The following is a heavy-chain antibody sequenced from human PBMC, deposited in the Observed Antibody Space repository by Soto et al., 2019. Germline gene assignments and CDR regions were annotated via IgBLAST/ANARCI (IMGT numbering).Heavy chain of an antibody. V-gene: IGHV3-23*01. Sequence: GGSLRLSCVASRFDFSSYEMSWVRQAAGKGLEWVSRVSLTGDRTNYAGSVKGRFTVSRDNFKNALYLEMDSLRPDDTAIYYCARGGGYCTPTSCAIDSWGRGTPVTVLL. D-gene: IGHD2-8*01. CDR1: RFDFSSYE. CDR3: ARGGGYCTPTSCAIDS. CDR2: VSLTGDRT. J-gene: IGHJ4*02.